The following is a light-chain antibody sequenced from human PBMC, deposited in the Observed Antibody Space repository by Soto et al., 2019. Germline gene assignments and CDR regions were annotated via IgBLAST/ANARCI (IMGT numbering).Light chain of an antibody. V-gene: IGKV1-5*03. J-gene: IGKJ1*01. CDR2: KAS. CDR1: QTISSW. CDR3: QHYNSYSVA. Sequence: DIQMTQSPSTLSGSVGDRVTITCRASQTISSWLAWYQQKPGKAPKLLIYKASTLKSGVPSRFSGSGSGTEFTLTISNLQPDDFATYYCQHYNSYSVAFGQGTKVELK.